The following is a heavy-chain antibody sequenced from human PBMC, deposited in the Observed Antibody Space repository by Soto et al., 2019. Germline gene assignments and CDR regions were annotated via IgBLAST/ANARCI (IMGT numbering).Heavy chain of an antibody. CDR2: INSDGSST. J-gene: IGHJ6*02. D-gene: IGHD3-16*01. V-gene: IGHV3-74*01. CDR1: GFTFSSYW. Sequence: GGSLRLSCAASGFTFSSYWMHWVRQAPGKGLVWVSRINSDGSSTSYADSVKGRFTISRDNAKNTLYLQMNGLRAEDTAVYYCARDWGSATTGYYYYYGMDVWGQGTTVTVSS. CDR3: ARDWGSATTGYYYYYGMDV.